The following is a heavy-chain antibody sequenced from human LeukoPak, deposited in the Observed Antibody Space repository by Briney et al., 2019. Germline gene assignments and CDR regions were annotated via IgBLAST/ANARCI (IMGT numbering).Heavy chain of an antibody. CDR3: ARDRDSYRLDY. D-gene: IGHD3-16*02. CDR1: GFTLSSYE. Sequence: GGSLRLSCAASGFTLSSYEMNWVRQAPGKGLEWVSYISSSGSSKYYADSVKGRFTISRDNAKNSLYLQMNSLGAQDTAVYYCARDRDSYRLDYWGQGTLVTVSS. J-gene: IGHJ4*02. CDR2: ISSSGSSK. V-gene: IGHV3-48*03.